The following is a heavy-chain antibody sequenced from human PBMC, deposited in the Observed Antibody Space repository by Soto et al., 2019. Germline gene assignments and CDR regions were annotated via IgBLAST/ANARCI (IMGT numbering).Heavy chain of an antibody. Sequence: QVXLVQSGPEVXXXGXSVNVSCKASGYTFSTYGISWVRQAPGQGLEWMGWIGAYNHYTNYAQKFQGXXXXTTDTXXXXXXXXXXXXXXXXXXXYXCXRVXPSRXVPXPFEYWGQGTLVTVSS. CDR1: GYTFSTYG. V-gene: IGHV1-18*01. J-gene: IGHJ4*02. CDR2: IGAYNHYT. CDR3: XRVXPSRXVPXPFEY. D-gene: IGHD3-10*01.